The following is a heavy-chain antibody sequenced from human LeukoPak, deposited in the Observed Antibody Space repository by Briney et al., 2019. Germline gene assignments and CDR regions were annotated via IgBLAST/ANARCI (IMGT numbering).Heavy chain of an antibody. D-gene: IGHD5/OR15-5a*01. J-gene: IGHJ4*02. CDR1: GGSISSGDYY. CDR2: IYYSGST. CDR3: ARDPGEVSTYDY. V-gene: IGHV4-39*07. Sequence: SETLPLTCTVSGGSISSGDYYWSWIRQPPGKGLEWIGSIYYSGSTYYNPSLKSRVTISVDTSKNQFSLKLSSVTAADTAVYYCARDPGEVSTYDYWGQGTLVTVSS.